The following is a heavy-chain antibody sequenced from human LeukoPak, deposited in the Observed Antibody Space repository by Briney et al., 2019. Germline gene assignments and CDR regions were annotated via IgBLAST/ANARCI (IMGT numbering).Heavy chain of an antibody. CDR3: AGAKLDYYDSSGSPDY. D-gene: IGHD3-22*01. V-gene: IGHV4-59*01. CDR2: IYYSGST. Sequence: SGTLSLTCTVSGGSISSYYWSWIRQPPGKGLEWIGYIYYSGSTNYNPSLKSRVTISVDTSKNQFSLKLSSVTAADTAVYYCAGAKLDYYDSSGSPDYWGQGTLVTVSS. CDR1: GGSISSYY. J-gene: IGHJ4*02.